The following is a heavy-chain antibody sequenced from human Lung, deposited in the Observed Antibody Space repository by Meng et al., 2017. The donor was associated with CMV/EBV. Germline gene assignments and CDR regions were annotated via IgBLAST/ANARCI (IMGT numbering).Heavy chain of an antibody. J-gene: IGHJ5*02. V-gene: IGHV3-23*01. CDR2: ISGSGGST. Sequence: SCVASGLTFSSHPMTWVRQAPGKGLEWVSSISGSGGSTYSADSVQGRFTISRDNSKNTLYPQMSALRDEDTALYYCARGGPVAGKNWFDRWGQGTLVTVSS. CDR3: ARGGPVAGKNWFDR. CDR1: GLTFSSHP. D-gene: IGHD6-19*01.